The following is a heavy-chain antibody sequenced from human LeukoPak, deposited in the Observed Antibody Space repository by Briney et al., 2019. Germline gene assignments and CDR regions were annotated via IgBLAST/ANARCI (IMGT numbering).Heavy chain of an antibody. CDR2: INPSGGST. CDR3: ARGGIAAAGTPWFDP. D-gene: IGHD6-13*01. J-gene: IGHJ5*02. V-gene: IGHV1-46*01. CDR1: GYTFTSYY. Sequence: ASVKVSCKASGYTFTSYYMHWVRQAPGQGLEWMGIINPSGGSTSYAQKFQGRVTMTRDMSTSTVYRELSSLRSEDTAVYYCARGGIAAAGTPWFDPWGQGTLVTVSS.